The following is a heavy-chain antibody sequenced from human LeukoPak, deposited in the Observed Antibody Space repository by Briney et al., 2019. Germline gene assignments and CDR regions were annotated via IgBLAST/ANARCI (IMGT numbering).Heavy chain of an antibody. CDR1: GYTFTSYA. D-gene: IGHD5-24*01. V-gene: IGHV1-18*01. J-gene: IGHJ4*02. CDR3: ARDPGVEMATIFLLFDY. CDR2: ISAYNGNT. Sequence: ASVKVSCKASGYTFTSYAMHWVRQAPGQRLEWMGWISAYNGNTNYAQKLQGRVTMTTDTSTSTAYMELRSLRSDDTAVYYCARDPGVEMATIFLLFDYWGQGTLVTVSS.